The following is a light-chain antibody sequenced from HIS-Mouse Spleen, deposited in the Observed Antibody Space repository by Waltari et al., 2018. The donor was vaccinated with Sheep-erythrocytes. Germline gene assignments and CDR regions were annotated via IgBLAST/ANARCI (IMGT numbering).Light chain of an antibody. CDR2: VAS. CDR1: QSVSSY. Sequence: EIVLTQSPATLSLSPGERATLPCRASQSVSSYLAWYQQKPGQAPSLLIYVASNRATGIPARFSGSGSGTDFTLTISSLEPEDFAVYYCQQRSNWYTFGQGTKLEIK. V-gene: IGKV3-11*01. J-gene: IGKJ2*01. CDR3: QQRSNWYT.